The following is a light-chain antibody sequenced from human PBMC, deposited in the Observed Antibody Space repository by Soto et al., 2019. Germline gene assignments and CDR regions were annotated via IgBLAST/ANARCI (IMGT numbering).Light chain of an antibody. Sequence: EIVLTQSPATLSLSPGERATLSCRASQSVSNYLTWYQQKPGQAPRLLIYDASNRATGIPARFSGSGSGTDFTLTITSLQSEDFALYYCQQYHNLWTFGQGTEVEI. CDR2: DAS. CDR3: QQYHNLWT. V-gene: IGKV3-11*01. CDR1: QSVSNY. J-gene: IGKJ1*01.